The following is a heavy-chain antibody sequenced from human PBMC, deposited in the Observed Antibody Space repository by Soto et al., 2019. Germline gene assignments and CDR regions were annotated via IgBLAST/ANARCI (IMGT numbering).Heavy chain of an antibody. CDR1: GGSISSGGYY. J-gene: IGHJ6*02. CDR3: TRDRQRVDSGGWYDGYYYGMDV. Sequence: QVQLQESGPGLVKPSQTLSLTCTVSGGSISSGGYYWSWIRQHPGKGLEWIGYIYYSGSTYYNPSLTRRVTISVDTSKNQCTLKLSSVTAADTAVYYCTRDRQRVDSGGWYDGYYYGMDVWGQGTTVTVSS. V-gene: IGHV4-31*03. CDR2: IYYSGST. D-gene: IGHD6-19*01.